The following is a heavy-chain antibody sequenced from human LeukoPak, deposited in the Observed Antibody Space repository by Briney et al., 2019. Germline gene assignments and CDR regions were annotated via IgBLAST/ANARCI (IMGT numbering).Heavy chain of an antibody. CDR2: IVVGSGNT. CDR3: AAVDYFYGMDV. Sequence: GASVNVSCKASGFTFTSSAMQWVRQARGQRLEWIGWIVVGSGNTKYAQKLQERVTITRDMSTSTAYMELSSLRSEDTAVYYCAAVDYFYGMDVWGQGTTVTVSS. V-gene: IGHV1-58*02. CDR1: GFTFTSSA. J-gene: IGHJ6*02. D-gene: IGHD2-2*03.